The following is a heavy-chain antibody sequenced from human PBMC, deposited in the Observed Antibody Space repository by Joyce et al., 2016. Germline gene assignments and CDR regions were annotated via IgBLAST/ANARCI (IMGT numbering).Heavy chain of an antibody. CDR3: AKMSSAWYRYPIDY. D-gene: IGHD6-13*01. CDR1: GFTFSGYA. J-gene: IGHJ4*02. V-gene: IGHV3-23*01. Sequence: EVQLLESGGGLVQPGGSLRLSCAASGFTFSGYAMSWVRQAPGKGLEWGSAISGSGGRTYYADSVKGRFTISRDNSKNTLYLQMNSLRADDTAVYYCAKMSSAWYRYPIDYWGQGTLVTVSS. CDR2: ISGSGGRT.